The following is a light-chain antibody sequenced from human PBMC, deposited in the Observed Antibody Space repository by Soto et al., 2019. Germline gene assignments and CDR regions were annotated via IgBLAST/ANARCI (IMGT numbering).Light chain of an antibody. J-gene: IGKJ1*01. Sequence: EIGMTQSPATLSVSPEERATLSCRASQSVSSNLAWYQQKPGQAPRLLIYGASTRATGIPVRFSGSGSGTEFTLTISSLQSEDFAVYYCQQDNNWPRTFGQGTKV. V-gene: IGKV3-15*01. CDR2: GAS. CDR1: QSVSSN. CDR3: QQDNNWPRT.